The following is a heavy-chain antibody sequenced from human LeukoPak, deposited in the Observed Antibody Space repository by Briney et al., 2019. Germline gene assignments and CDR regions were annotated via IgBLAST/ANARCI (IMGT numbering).Heavy chain of an antibody. D-gene: IGHD3-10*01. Sequence: SSVTVSCKASGYTFTSYGISWVRQAPGQGLEWMGWISAYNGNTNYAQKLQGRVTMTTDTSTSTAYMELRSLRSDDTAVYYCARDHLWPRQFDYWGQGTLVTVSS. CDR1: GYTFTSYG. CDR3: ARDHLWPRQFDY. V-gene: IGHV1-18*04. J-gene: IGHJ4*02. CDR2: ISAYNGNT.